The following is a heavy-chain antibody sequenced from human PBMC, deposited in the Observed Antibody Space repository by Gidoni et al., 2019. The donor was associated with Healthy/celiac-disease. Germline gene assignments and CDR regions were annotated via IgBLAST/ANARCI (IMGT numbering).Heavy chain of an antibody. V-gene: IGHV4-61*02. CDR1: GDSISSGNDY. D-gene: IGHD1-26*01. Sequence: QVQLQESGPGLVKPSQTLSLTCPVSGDSISSGNDYWSWIRQPAGKGLEWIGRIYTSGTTDYSPSLKSRVTISIDTSKNQFSLKLSSVTAADTARYFCALLQSRGFDPWGQGTLVTVSS. CDR2: IYTSGTT. J-gene: IGHJ5*02. CDR3: ALLQSRGFDP.